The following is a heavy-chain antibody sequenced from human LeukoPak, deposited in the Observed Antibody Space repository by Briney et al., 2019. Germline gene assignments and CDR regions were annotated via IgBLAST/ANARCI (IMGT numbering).Heavy chain of an antibody. CDR1: GGSISS. Sequence: SETLSLTCTVSGGSISSFYWSWFYWSWIRQPPGKGLEWIGYIYYSGSTNYSTSLKSRVTISVDTSKNQFSLKLSSVTAADTAVYYCARGVTMIRGVILERTKSTNCFDPWGQGTLVIVSS. V-gene: IGHV4-61*08. J-gene: IGHJ5*02. CDR3: ARGVTMIRGVILERTKSTNCFDP. CDR2: IYYSGST. D-gene: IGHD3-10*01.